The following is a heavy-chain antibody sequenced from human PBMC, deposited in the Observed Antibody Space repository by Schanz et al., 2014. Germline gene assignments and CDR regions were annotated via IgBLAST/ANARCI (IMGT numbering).Heavy chain of an antibody. V-gene: IGHV1-69*08. Sequence: QVQLVQSGAEVKKPGSSMKVSCKASGGTFNSYTINWVRQAPGQGLEWMGRIIPILGIANYAQKFQGRVTITADRSTSTAYMELSSLRTEDTAVYDCAREYGDSRTDSWGQGTLVTVSS. D-gene: IGHD4-17*01. J-gene: IGHJ4*02. CDR3: AREYGDSRTDS. CDR1: GGTFNSYT. CDR2: IIPILGIA.